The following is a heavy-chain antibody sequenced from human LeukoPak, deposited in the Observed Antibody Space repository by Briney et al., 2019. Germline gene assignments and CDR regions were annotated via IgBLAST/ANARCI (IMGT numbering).Heavy chain of an antibody. J-gene: IGHJ6*03. Sequence: SETLSLTCAVYGGSFSGYYWSWIRQPPGKGLEWIGEINHSGSTNYNPSLKSRVTIPVDTSKNQSSLKLSSVTAADTAVYYCARVLRWLQPRGYYYYTDVWGKGTTVTVSS. CDR2: INHSGST. CDR3: ARVLRWLQPRGYYYYTDV. V-gene: IGHV4-34*01. D-gene: IGHD5-24*01. CDR1: GGSFSGYY.